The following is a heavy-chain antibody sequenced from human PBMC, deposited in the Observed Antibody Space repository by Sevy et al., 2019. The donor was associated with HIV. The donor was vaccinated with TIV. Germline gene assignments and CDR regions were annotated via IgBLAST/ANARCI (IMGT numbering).Heavy chain of an antibody. V-gene: IGHV3-23*01. CDR2: ISGSAHRT. J-gene: IGHJ4*02. CDR3: VKEVSEYSYSDY. Sequence: GGSLRLSCAASGFTFSNYAMSWVRLTPGKGLEWVSAISGSAHRTYYTDSVKGRFTISRDNSKNMLFLQMNSLRAEDTAVYYCVKEVSEYSYSDYWGQGTLVTVSS. D-gene: IGHD5-18*01. CDR1: GFTFSNYA.